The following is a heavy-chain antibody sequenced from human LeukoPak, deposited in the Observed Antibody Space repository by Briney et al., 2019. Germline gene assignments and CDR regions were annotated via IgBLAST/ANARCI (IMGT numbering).Heavy chain of an antibody. CDR1: GGSVNSGGFY. D-gene: IGHD1-26*01. J-gene: IGHJ4*02. CDR3: ARGIVGVTYFDE. CDR2: IYYSGST. Sequence: NPSETLSLTCSVSGGSVNSGGFYRTWIRQPPGRGLEWIGYIYYSGSTEYNPSLKSRVTISVDTSKNHFSLILNSVTAADTAVYYCARGIVGVTYFDEWGQGMLVTVSS. V-gene: IGHV4-61*03.